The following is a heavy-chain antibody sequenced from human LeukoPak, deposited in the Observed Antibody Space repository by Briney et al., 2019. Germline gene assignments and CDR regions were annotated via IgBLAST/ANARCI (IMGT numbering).Heavy chain of an antibody. V-gene: IGHV4-39*01. D-gene: IGHD3-22*01. Sequence: SETLSLTCTVSGGSISGTNNYWGWIRQPPGKGLEWIESIHHSGRTYYNPSLKSRVTVSVDTPKNQFSLKLSSVIAADTAVYYCARQIRGTYYDSSGYYTYDAFDIWGQGTMVTVSS. CDR1: GGSISGTNNY. J-gene: IGHJ3*02. CDR2: IHHSGRT. CDR3: ARQIRGTYYDSSGYYTYDAFDI.